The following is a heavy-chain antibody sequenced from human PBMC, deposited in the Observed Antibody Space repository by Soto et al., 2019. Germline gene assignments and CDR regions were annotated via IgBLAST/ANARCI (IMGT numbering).Heavy chain of an antibody. D-gene: IGHD6-19*01. CDR3: AHRRIYSCGWSGPCDY. V-gene: IGHV2-5*01. J-gene: IGHJ4*02. CDR2: IYWNDDK. CDR1: CVGLTTREIC. Sequence: VNRRESLTLRGNSTCVGLTTREICARWIRPPPGKALEWLALIYWNDDKRYSPSLKSRLTITKDTSKKQVVLTMTNMDPVDTATYYCAHRRIYSCGWSGPCDYSGQGTAVTLSA.